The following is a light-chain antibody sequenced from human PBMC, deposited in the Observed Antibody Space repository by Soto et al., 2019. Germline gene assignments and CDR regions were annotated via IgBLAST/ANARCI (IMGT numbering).Light chain of an antibody. CDR3: QQRSNWPT. Sequence: MVLTQSPATRSLSSGERATLSCRASQSVRSYLAWYQQKPGQAPRLLIYDASNRATGIPARFSGIGSGTDFTLTISSLEPEDFAVYYCQQRSNWPTFGQGTKVDIK. J-gene: IGKJ1*01. CDR1: QSVRSY. V-gene: IGKV3-11*01. CDR2: DAS.